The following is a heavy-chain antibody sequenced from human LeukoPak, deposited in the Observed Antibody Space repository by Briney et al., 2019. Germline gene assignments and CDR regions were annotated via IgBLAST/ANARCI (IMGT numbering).Heavy chain of an antibody. CDR1: GGSISSYY. J-gene: IGHJ4*02. D-gene: IGHD3-10*01. CDR3: AKDLDGSGSNRDYFDY. CDR2: IYYSGST. V-gene: IGHV4-59*01. Sequence: SETLSLACTVSGGSISSYYWSWIRQPPGKGLEWIGYIYYSGSTNYNPSLKSRVTISVDTSKNQFSLKLSSVTAADTAVYYWAKDLDGSGSNRDYFDYWGQGTLVTVSS.